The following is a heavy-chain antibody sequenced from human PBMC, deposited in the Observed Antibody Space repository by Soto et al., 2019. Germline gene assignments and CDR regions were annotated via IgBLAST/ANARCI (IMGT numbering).Heavy chain of an antibody. D-gene: IGHD6-13*01. CDR2: INWNSGSI. J-gene: IGHJ1*01. V-gene: IGHV3-9*01. CDR3: VKDESINWYSGHFRH. CDR1: GFTFDDYA. Sequence: EVQLVESGGGLVQPGSSLGLSFEASGFTFDDYAMHWVRQVPGKGLEWVSGINWNSGSIGYADSVKGRFAISRDNAKNSLHLQMNSLRAEDTAFYYCVKDESINWYSGHFRHWGQGTLVTVSS.